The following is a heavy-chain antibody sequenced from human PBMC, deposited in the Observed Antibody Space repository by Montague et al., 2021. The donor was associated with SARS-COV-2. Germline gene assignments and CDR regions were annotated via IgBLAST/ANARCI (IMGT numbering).Heavy chain of an antibody. V-gene: IGHV4-38-2*02. CDR2: KFHSGST. D-gene: IGHD1-26*01. CDR1: SYSVSSGYY. CDR3: ARGVVGPTVLFLEY. Sequence: SETLSLTCTVSSYSVSSGYYCGWRRQFPGKGLEWIGFKFHSGSTYYNPSLRSRVITSVDTSKNQVYLMLRSVVAADTADYYCARGVVGPTVLFLEYWGQGTLVAVSS. J-gene: IGHJ4*02.